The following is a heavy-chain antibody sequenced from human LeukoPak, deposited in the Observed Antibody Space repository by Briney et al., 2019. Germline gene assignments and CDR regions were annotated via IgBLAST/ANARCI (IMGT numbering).Heavy chain of an antibody. Sequence: ASVKVSCKASVYTFTGYYMHWVRQAPGQGLEWMGWINPNSGGTNYAQKFQGRVTMTRDTSISTAYMELSRLRSDDTAVYYCARAFTSYYYYYYMDVWGKGTTVTVSS. V-gene: IGHV1-2*02. J-gene: IGHJ6*03. CDR1: VYTFTGYY. CDR3: ARAFTSYYYYYYMDV. CDR2: INPNSGGT. D-gene: IGHD2-2*01.